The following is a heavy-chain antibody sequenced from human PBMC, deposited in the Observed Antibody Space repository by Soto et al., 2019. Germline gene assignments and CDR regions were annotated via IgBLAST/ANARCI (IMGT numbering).Heavy chain of an antibody. J-gene: IGHJ4*02. D-gene: IGHD2-15*01. Sequence: QVQLVESGGGVVQPERSLRLSCAASGFTFSRQAMHWVRQAPGRGLEWVAVIWYHGVDKYYADSVKGRFTISRDNSKNTVYLQMNSLRGEDTAVYYCATGFLGLCTGGNCPLDSWGQGSLDTVSS. CDR2: IWYHGVDK. CDR1: GFTFSRQA. V-gene: IGHV3-33*01. CDR3: ATGFLGLCTGGNCPLDS.